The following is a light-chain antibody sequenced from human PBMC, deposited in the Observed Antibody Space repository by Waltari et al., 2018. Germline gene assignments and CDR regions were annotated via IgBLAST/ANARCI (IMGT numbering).Light chain of an antibody. CDR2: SNN. CDR3: AAWDDSLNGWV. CDR1: SSTIGSNT. Sequence: QSVLTQPRSVSATPGQRVTISCSGLSSTIGSNTVTWYKQLPGTAPKLLIYSNNQRPSGVPARFSGSKTGTSAALAISGLQSEDEADYYCAAWDDSLNGWVFGGGTKLTVL. V-gene: IGLV1-44*01. J-gene: IGLJ3*02.